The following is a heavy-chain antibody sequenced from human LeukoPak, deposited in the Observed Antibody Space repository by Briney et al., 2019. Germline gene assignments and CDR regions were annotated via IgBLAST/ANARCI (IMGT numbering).Heavy chain of an antibody. CDR3: ARVAEYSSGPFDY. V-gene: IGHV3-66*01. CDR2: IYSGGST. J-gene: IGHJ4*02. CDR1: GFTVSSNY. Sequence: GGSLGLSCAASGFTVSSNYMSWVRQAPGKGLEWVSVIYSGGSTYYADSVKGRFTISRDNSKNTLYLQMNSLRAEDTAVYYCARVAEYSSGPFDYWGQGTLVTVSS. D-gene: IGHD6-19*01.